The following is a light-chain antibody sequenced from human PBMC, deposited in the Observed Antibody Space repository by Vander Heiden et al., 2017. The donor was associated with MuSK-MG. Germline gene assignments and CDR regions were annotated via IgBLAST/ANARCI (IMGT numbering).Light chain of an antibody. V-gene: IGKV1-5*03. J-gene: IGKJ2*02. CDR2: KAS. CDR3: QQYNTYLACT. CDR1: QTISSW. Sequence: DIQMTQSPSTLSAFVGDRVTITCRASQTISSWLAWYQQKPGKAPKLLIYKASTLESGVPSRISGSGSGTEFTLTISRLQPDDFATYYCQQYNTYLACTFGQGTKVEIK.